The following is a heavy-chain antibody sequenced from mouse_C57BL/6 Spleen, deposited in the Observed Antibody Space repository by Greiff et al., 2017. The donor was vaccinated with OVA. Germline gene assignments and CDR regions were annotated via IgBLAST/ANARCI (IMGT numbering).Heavy chain of an antibody. CDR3: ARGWSLDY. Sequence: VKLVESGPGLVAPSPSLPISCTVSGFSLTSYAISWVRQPPGKGLEWLGVIWTGGGTNYNSALTSRLSISKDNSKSQVFLKMNSLQTDDTARYCCARGWSLDYWGQGTTLTVSS. CDR2: IWTGGGT. V-gene: IGHV2-9-1*01. J-gene: IGHJ2*01. D-gene: IGHD2-3*01. CDR1: GFSLTSYA.